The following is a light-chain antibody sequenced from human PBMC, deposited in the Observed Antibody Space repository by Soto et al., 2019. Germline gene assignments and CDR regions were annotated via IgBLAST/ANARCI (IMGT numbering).Light chain of an antibody. J-gene: IGKJ3*01. V-gene: IGKV4-1*01. CDR1: QSVLYSSNNKNY. Sequence: DIVMTQSPDSLAVSLGERATINCKSSQSVLYSSNNKNYLAWYQQKPGQPPKLLIYWASARESGVPDRFSGSGSGTDFTLTISSLQAEDVAVYYCQQYYLTPFTFGPGTKVDIK. CDR3: QQYYLTPFT. CDR2: WAS.